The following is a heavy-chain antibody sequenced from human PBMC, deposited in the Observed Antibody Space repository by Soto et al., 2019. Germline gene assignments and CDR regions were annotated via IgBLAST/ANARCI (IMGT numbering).Heavy chain of an antibody. CDR2: IYHSGST. J-gene: IGHJ4*02. CDR3: ARMVGATLVDF. D-gene: IGHD1-26*01. CDR1: GASISSTTNW. V-gene: IGHV4-4*02. Sequence: QVQLQESGQGLVRPSGTLSLTCAVSGASISSTTNWWSWVRQPPGKGLEWIGEIYHSGSTNYNPSLKSRVTMSVDKSKNQFSLKLSSVTAADTAVYYCARMVGATLVDFWGQGTLVTVSS.